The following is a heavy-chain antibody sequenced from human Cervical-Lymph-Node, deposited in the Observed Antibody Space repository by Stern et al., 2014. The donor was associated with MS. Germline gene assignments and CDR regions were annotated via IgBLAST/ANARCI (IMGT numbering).Heavy chain of an antibody. J-gene: IGHJ6*02. V-gene: IGHV3-30*04. Sequence: ESGGGVVQPGRSLTLSCAASGFSFSSFAMHWVRQAPGMGLDWVAVISYDETTKHFADSVKGRFTISRDNSKNTLYLQMNGLRPEDTAVFYCARGTGGGADNYYYGLDLWGQGTTVTVSS. CDR1: GFSFSSFA. CDR2: ISYDETTK. D-gene: IGHD3-16*01. CDR3: ARGTGGGADNYYYGLDL.